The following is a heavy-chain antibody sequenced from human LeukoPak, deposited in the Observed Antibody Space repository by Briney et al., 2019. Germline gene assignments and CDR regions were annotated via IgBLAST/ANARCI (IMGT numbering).Heavy chain of an antibody. CDR2: ISSSSSYI. V-gene: IGHV3-21*04. CDR3: AKVWGDIVVVPAAIKGPYYYYYMDV. CDR1: GFTFSSYS. J-gene: IGHJ6*03. Sequence: KPGGSLRLSCAASGFTFSSYSMKWVRQAPGKGLEWVSSISSSSSYIYYADSVKGRFTISRDNSKNTLYLQMNSLRAEDTVVYYCAKVWGDIVVVPAAIKGPYYYYYMDVWGKGTTVTVSS. D-gene: IGHD2-2*02.